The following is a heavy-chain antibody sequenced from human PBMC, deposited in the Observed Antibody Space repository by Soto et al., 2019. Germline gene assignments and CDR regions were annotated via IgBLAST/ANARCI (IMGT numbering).Heavy chain of an antibody. Sequence: SVKVSCKASGGTFSSYAISWVRQAPGQGLEWMGGIIPIFGTANYAQKFQGRVTITADKSTSTAYMELSSLRSEDTAVYYCASPRVGIVVVPAADLGYYYGMDVWGQGTTVTV. CDR1: GGTFSSYA. CDR3: ASPRVGIVVVPAADLGYYYGMDV. J-gene: IGHJ6*02. CDR2: IIPIFGTA. V-gene: IGHV1-69*06. D-gene: IGHD2-2*01.